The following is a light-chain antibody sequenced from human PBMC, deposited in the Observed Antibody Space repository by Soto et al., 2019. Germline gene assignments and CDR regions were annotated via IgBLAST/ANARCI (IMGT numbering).Light chain of an antibody. CDR2: EDS. Sequence: QSALTQPASVSGSPGQSITISCTGTSSDAGNYNFVSWYQQHPGKAPKVIIYEDSTRPSGVSNRISGSKSGNTASLTISGLQAEDEADYYCCSYAGSSTSVVFGGGTQLTVL. CDR1: SSDAGNYNF. J-gene: IGLJ2*01. V-gene: IGLV2-23*01. CDR3: CSYAGSSTSVV.